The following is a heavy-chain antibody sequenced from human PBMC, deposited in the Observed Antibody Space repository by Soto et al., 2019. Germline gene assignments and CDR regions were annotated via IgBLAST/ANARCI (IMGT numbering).Heavy chain of an antibody. CDR3: AKDNYDFWRGYYRY. V-gene: IGHV3-30*18. Sequence: VGSLRLSCASSVFTFSSYGMHCVRHSPGKWLEWVAVISYDGSNKYYADSVKGRFTISRDNSKNTLYLQMNSLRAEDTAVYYCAKDNYDFWRGYYRYWGQGTLGSVSS. CDR2: ISYDGSNK. D-gene: IGHD3-3*01. CDR1: VFTFSSYG. J-gene: IGHJ4*02.